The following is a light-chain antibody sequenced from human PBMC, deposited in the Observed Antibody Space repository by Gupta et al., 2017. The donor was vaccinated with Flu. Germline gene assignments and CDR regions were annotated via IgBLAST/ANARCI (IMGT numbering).Light chain of an antibody. V-gene: IGLV2-14*01. CDR2: EVS. CDR1: SSDIGGYDF. J-gene: IGLJ2*01. CDR3: TSYTSSSHVI. Sequence: QSALTQPASVSGSPGQSITISCTGSSSDIGGYDFVSWYQQYPGKVPKLMIYEVSNRPSGVSDRFSGAKSGNTASLTISGLQVDDEADYYCTSYTSSSHVIFGGGTKLTVL.